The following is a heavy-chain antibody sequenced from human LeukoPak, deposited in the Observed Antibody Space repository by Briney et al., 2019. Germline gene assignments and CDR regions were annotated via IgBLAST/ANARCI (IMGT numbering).Heavy chain of an antibody. D-gene: IGHD1-26*01. CDR3: AKDRSGNYYGTLDC. V-gene: IGHV3-23*01. Sequence: GGSLRLSCVASGFTFRRYAMSWVRQSRGPGLECVSAISGSGSSTYYADSVKGRFTISRDNSKNTMYLQMNCLRAEDTALYYCAKDRSGNYYGTLDCWGPGTLVTVSS. CDR1: GFTFRRYA. J-gene: IGHJ4*02. CDR2: ISGSGSST.